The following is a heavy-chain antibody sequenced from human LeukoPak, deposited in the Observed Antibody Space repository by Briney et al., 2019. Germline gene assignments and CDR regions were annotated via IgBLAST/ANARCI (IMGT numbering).Heavy chain of an antibody. CDR3: ARQLFGSDY. Sequence: NPSETLSLTCAVSGDSFSNYYWSWIRQSPEKGLEWIGEVNHSGYTNYNPSLKSRDSNSVDTSKNHYASRLSPVTAADTAVYFCARQLFGSDYWGQGNLVTVSS. D-gene: IGHD1-1*01. V-gene: IGHV4-34*01. CDR2: VNHSGYT. CDR1: GDSFSNYY. J-gene: IGHJ4*02.